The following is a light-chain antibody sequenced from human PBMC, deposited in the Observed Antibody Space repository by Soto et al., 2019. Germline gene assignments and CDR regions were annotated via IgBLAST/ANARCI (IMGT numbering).Light chain of an antibody. CDR3: AAWDDSLSGLV. CDR1: SSNLGTNS. J-gene: IGLJ2*01. V-gene: IGLV1-47*02. Sequence: QSVLTQPPSASGTPGQRVTISCSGSSSNLGTNSVYWYQHAPGTAPKLLIYSNNQRPSGVPDRFSGSKSGTSASLAISGLRSEDEADYYCAAWDDSLSGLVFGGGTKLTVL. CDR2: SNN.